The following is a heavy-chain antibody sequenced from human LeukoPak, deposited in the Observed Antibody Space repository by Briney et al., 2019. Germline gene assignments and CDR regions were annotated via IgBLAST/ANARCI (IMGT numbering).Heavy chain of an antibody. Sequence: GSLRLSCSASGFTFSNAWMGWGRQAPGEGLEWVGRIKSKTDGGTTDYAAPVKGRFTISRDDSKNTLYLQMNSLKTEDTAVYYCTARSEYYYDSSGYFDYWGQGTLVTVSS. V-gene: IGHV3-15*01. CDR3: TARSEYYYDSSGYFDY. CDR2: IKSKTDGGTT. CDR1: GFTFSNAW. D-gene: IGHD3-22*01. J-gene: IGHJ4*02.